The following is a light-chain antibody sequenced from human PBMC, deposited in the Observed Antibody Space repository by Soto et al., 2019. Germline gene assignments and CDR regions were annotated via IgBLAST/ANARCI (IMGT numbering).Light chain of an antibody. J-gene: IGKJ5*01. V-gene: IGKV1-33*01. CDR1: QDIDKF. Sequence: IQMTQSRSSLSASVGDRVTITCQASQDIDKFLNWYQQKPGKPPKLLIDDASNLATGVPSRFSGRGSGTDFTFTISSLQPEDVATYYCQQYDDLPITFGQGTRLEIK. CDR2: DAS. CDR3: QQYDDLPIT.